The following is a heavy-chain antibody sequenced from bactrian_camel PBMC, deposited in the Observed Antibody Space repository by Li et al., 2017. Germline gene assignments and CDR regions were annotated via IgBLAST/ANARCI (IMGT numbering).Heavy chain of an antibody. CDR2: ISQSGAVT. J-gene: IGHJ4*01. V-gene: IGHV3S53*01. Sequence: HVQLVESGGGSVQAGGSLRLSCVATGDTRSSNCMGWFRQAPGKEREGVACISQSGAVTAYAESVKGRFTISQDNAKNTVYLQMNNLKPEDTAMYNCNTGIPVVTTRCKFLEWGQGTQVTVS. D-gene: IGHD8*01. CDR1: GDTRSSNC. CDR3: NTGIPVVTTRCKFLE.